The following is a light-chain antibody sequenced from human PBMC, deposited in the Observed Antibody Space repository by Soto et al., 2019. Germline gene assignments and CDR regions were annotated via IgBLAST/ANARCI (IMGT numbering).Light chain of an antibody. V-gene: IGLV2-23*02. CDR2: EVK. CDR3: CSYAGTVAYV. J-gene: IGLJ1*01. CDR1: GSDVGAYNL. Sequence: QSVLTQPASVSGSPGQSITISCAGTGSDVGAYNLVSWYQQHPGKAPKLIICEVKTRPSGISSRFSGSKSGDTASLTISGLQAEDDADYFCCSYAGTVAYVFGTRTKVTVL.